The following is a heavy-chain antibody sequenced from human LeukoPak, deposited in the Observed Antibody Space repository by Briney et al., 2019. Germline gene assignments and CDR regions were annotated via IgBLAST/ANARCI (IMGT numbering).Heavy chain of an antibody. CDR1: GFTFSSYE. CDR2: ISSSGSTI. V-gene: IGHV3-48*03. CDR3: ASGGNYYGSGSCGIEWYFDL. D-gene: IGHD3-10*01. Sequence: GGSLRLSCAASGFTFSSYEMTWVRQAPGKGLEWVSYISSSGSTIYYADSVKGRFTISRDNAKNSLYLQMNSLRAEDTAVYYCASGGNYYGSGSCGIEWYFDLWGRGTLVTVSS. J-gene: IGHJ2*01.